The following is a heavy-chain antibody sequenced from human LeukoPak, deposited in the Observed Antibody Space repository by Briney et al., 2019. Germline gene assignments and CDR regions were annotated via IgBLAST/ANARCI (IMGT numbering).Heavy chain of an antibody. CDR3: ARELVSSGTGYFDL. Sequence: GGSLRLSCAASGFTFSIYWMTWVRQAPGKGLQWVSGITGSTTWTYYAASVKGRFTVSRDNSQNTLHLQMNSLRADDTAVYYCARELVSSGTGYFDLWGRGTLVTVSS. V-gene: IGHV3-23*01. J-gene: IGHJ2*01. CDR2: ITGSTTWT. CDR1: GFTFSIYW. D-gene: IGHD3-10*02.